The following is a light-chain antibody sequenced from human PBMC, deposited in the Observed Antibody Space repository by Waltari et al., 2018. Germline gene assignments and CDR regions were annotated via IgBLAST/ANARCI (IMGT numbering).Light chain of an antibody. CDR1: QGISSY. Sequence: DIQMTQSPSSLSASVGDRVTITCRASQGISSYLNWYQQKPGKAPRLLIYAASSLQSGVPSRFSGSGSGTDITLTISSLQPEDVATYYCQQSYSMGTFGQGTKVEIK. V-gene: IGKV1-39*01. CDR2: AAS. J-gene: IGKJ1*01. CDR3: QQSYSMGT.